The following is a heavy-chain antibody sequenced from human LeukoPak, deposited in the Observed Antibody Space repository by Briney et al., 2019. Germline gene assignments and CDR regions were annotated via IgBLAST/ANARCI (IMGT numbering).Heavy chain of an antibody. CDR2: IYYSGST. Sequence: SETLSLTCTVSGGSISSYYWSWIRQPPGKGLEWIGNIYYSGSTNYNSSLKSRATISVDTSKNQFSLKLSSVTAADTAVYYCAIRSRDGYYFDYWGQGTLVTVSS. CDR3: AIRSRDGYYFDY. D-gene: IGHD5-24*01. V-gene: IGHV4-59*01. CDR1: GGSISSYY. J-gene: IGHJ4*02.